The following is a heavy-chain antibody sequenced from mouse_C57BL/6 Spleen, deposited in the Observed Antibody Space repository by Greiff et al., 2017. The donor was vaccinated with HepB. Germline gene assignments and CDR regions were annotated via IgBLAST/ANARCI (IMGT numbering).Heavy chain of an antibody. CDR3: TPYYYGSSYFDV. J-gene: IGHJ1*03. Sequence: EVQLQQSGAELVRPGASVKLSCTASGFNIKDYYMHWVKQRPEQGLEWIGRIDPEDGDTEYAPKFQGKATMTADTSSNTAYLQLSSLTSEDTAVYYCTPYYYGSSYFDVWGTGTTVTVSS. V-gene: IGHV14-1*01. CDR2: IDPEDGDT. CDR1: GFNIKDYY. D-gene: IGHD1-1*01.